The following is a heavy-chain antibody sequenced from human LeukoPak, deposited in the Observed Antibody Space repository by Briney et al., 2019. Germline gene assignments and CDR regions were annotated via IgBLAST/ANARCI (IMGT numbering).Heavy chain of an antibody. Sequence: GSSVKVPCKASGGTFSSYAISWVRQAPGQGLEWMGGIIPIFGTANYAQKFQGRVTITADESTSTAYMELSSLRSEDTAVYYCARDKPYYDFWSGYHAFDIWGQGTMVTVSS. CDR2: IIPIFGTA. V-gene: IGHV1-69*01. D-gene: IGHD3-3*01. CDR1: GGTFSSYA. J-gene: IGHJ3*02. CDR3: ARDKPYYDFWSGYHAFDI.